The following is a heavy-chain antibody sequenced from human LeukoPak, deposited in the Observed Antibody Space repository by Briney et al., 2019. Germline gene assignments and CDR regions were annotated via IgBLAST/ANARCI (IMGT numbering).Heavy chain of an antibody. Sequence: GGSLRLSCAASGFTVITNDMTWVRQSPGKGLEWVSVLYSDGNTKYADSVQGRFTISRDNSKNTLYLEMNSLSPDDTAVYYCARGVEPLAANTLAYWGQGTLVTVSS. CDR2: LYSDGNT. D-gene: IGHD1-14*01. J-gene: IGHJ4*02. V-gene: IGHV3-53*01. CDR1: GFTVITND. CDR3: ARGVEPLAANTLAY.